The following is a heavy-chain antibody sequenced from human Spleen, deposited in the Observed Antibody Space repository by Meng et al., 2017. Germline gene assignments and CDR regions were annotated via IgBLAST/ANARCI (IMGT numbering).Heavy chain of an antibody. CDR1: GDSISSSYW. Sequence: QGQLQDAGPGLVKPSGTLSLTCAVSGDSISSSYWWSWVRQTPGKGLEWIGEIYHSGNTNYNPSLKSRVTISIDKSKNQFSLKLTSVTAADTAVYYCARGSMTGAGDFEYWGQGTLVTVSS. J-gene: IGHJ4*02. CDR3: ARGSMTGAGDFEY. V-gene: IGHV4-4*02. CDR2: IYHSGNT. D-gene: IGHD6-13*01.